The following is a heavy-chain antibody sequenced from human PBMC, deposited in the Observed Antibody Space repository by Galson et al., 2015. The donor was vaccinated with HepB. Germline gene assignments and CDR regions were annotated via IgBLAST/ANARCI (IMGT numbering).Heavy chain of an antibody. D-gene: IGHD3-10*01. CDR1: GFTFSGSA. CDR3: ARDGRFGELLLPY. V-gene: IGHV3-73*01. J-gene: IGHJ4*02. CDR2: IGSKANSYAT. Sequence: SLRLSCAASGFTFSGSAMHWVRQASGKGLEWVGRIGSKANSYATAYAASVKGRFTISRDDSKNTAYLQMNSLKTEDTAVYYCARDGRFGELLLPYWGQGTLVTVSS.